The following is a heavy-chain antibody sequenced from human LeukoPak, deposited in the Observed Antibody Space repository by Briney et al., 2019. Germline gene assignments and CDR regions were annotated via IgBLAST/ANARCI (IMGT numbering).Heavy chain of an antibody. Sequence: PGASVKVSCKASGYTFTSYGISWVRQAPGQGLEWMGWISAYNGNTNYAQKLQGRVTMTTDTSTSTAYMELRSLRSDDTAVYYCARDLGAALTYYYYGMDVWGQGTTVTVSS. CDR3: ARDLGAALTYYYYGMDV. V-gene: IGHV1-18*01. CDR1: GYTFTSYG. CDR2: ISAYNGNT. D-gene: IGHD6-13*01. J-gene: IGHJ6*02.